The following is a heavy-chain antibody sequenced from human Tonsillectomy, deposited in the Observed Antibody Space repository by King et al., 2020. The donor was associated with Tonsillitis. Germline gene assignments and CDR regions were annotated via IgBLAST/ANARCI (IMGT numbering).Heavy chain of an antibody. D-gene: IGHD3-22*01. J-gene: IGHJ4*02. Sequence: VQLVESGGGLVKPGGSLRLSCAASGFTFSNAWMNWVRQAPGKGLEWVGRIKSKTDGGTTDYAAPGKGRFTISRDDSKNTLYLQMNSLKTEDTAVYYCTTDWYYYDFSGYLGVDYWGQGTLVTVSS. CDR1: GFTFSNAW. CDR3: TTDWYYYDFSGYLGVDY. V-gene: IGHV3-15*01. CDR2: IKSKTDGGTT.